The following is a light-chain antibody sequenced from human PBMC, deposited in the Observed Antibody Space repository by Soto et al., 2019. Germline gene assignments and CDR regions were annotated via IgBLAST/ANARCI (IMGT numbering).Light chain of an antibody. CDR2: EVT. V-gene: IGLV2-14*01. J-gene: IGLJ1*01. CDR1: SSDVGGYDY. Sequence: QSALTQPASVSGSPGQSIAISCTGTSSDVGGYDYVSWYQQQPDKAPKLMIYEVTKRPSGVSSRFSGSKSGNTASLTISGLQAEDEADYYCSSRTSGSTRVFGTGTKVTVL. CDR3: SSRTSGSTRV.